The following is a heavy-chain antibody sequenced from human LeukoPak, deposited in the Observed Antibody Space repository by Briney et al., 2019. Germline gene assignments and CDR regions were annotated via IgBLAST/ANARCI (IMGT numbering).Heavy chain of an antibody. CDR3: AKKKTDYSYPSSFDY. CDR1: GFTFSSYE. V-gene: IGHV3-48*03. D-gene: IGHD4-11*01. CDR2: ISSSGSTI. Sequence: GGSLRLSCAASGFTFSSYEMNWVRQAPGKGLEWVSYISSSGSTIYYADSVKGRFTISRDNAKNSLYLQMNSLRAEDTAVYYCAKKKTDYSYPSSFDYRGQGTLVTVSS. J-gene: IGHJ4*02.